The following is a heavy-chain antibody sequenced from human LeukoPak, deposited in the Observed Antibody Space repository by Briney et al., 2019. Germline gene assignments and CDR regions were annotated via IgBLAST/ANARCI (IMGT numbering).Heavy chain of an antibody. D-gene: IGHD1-26*01. Sequence: GGSLRLSCAASGFTFSSHWMHWVRQAPGKGLVWVSCIKSDGSSTSIADSAKGRFTISRDNAKNTVYLQMNSLRAEDTAVYYCVRDNRSYNFDYWGQGTLVTVSS. CDR1: GFTFSSHW. CDR3: VRDNRSYNFDY. J-gene: IGHJ4*02. CDR2: IKSDGSST. V-gene: IGHV3-74*01.